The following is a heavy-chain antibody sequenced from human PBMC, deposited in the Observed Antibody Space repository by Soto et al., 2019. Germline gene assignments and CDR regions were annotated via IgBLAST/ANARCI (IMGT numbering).Heavy chain of an antibody. CDR3: ARGSYDTTGYYPETY. V-gene: IGHV3-21*01. J-gene: IGHJ4*02. D-gene: IGHD3-22*01. Sequence: EVQLVESGGGLVKPGGSLRLSCAASGFIFGSYTMNWVRQAPGKGLEWVSSISSSSSYIYYGDSVKGRFTISRDNAENSLYLQMNSLRAEDTAVYYCARGSYDTTGYYPETYWGQGTLVTVSS. CDR2: ISSSSSYI. CDR1: GFIFGSYT.